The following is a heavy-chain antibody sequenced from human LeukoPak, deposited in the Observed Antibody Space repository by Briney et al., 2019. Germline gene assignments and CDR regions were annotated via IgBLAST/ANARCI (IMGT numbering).Heavy chain of an antibody. D-gene: IGHD3-16*01. Sequence: GGSLRLSCAASRFSFDDFAMHWVRQVPGKGLEWVSGISWNSGTIAYADSVKGRFTISRDNAKRSLYLQMNSLRAEDTAVYYCAKVGGGDSWPVSYWGQGTLVTVSS. CDR3: AKVGGGDSWPVSY. J-gene: IGHJ4*02. CDR2: ISWNSGTI. V-gene: IGHV3-9*01. CDR1: RFSFDDFA.